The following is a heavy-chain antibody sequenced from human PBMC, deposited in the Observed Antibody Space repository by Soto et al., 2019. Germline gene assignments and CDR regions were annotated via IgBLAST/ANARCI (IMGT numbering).Heavy chain of an antibody. Sequence: GGSLRLSCAASGFTFSSYSMNWVRQAPGKGLEWVSYISSSSSTIYYADSVKGRFTISRDNAKNSLYLQMNSLRDEDTAVYYCARGLFTVVIRGDAFDIWGQGTMVTVSS. CDR2: ISSSSSTI. V-gene: IGHV3-48*02. CDR1: GFTFSSYS. CDR3: ARGLFTVVIRGDAFDI. J-gene: IGHJ3*02. D-gene: IGHD2-15*01.